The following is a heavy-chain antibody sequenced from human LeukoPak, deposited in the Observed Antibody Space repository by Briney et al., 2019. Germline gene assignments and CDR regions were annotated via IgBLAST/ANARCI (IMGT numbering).Heavy chain of an antibody. V-gene: IGHV3-11*01. D-gene: IGHD3-22*01. J-gene: IGHJ4*02. CDR2: VGGGGSVT. CDR3: ARAKGDSSGLDY. CDR1: AFTFSDYY. Sequence: GGSLRLSCAASAFTFSDYYMSWIRQAPGKGLEWVAYVGGGGSVTYYADSARGRFTISRDNTKNSLYLQMNSLRVEDTAVYYCARAKGDSSGLDYWGQGTLVTVSS.